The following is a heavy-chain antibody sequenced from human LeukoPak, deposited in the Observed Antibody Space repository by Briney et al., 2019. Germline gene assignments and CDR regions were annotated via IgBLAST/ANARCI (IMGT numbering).Heavy chain of an antibody. D-gene: IGHD3-10*01. Sequence: PSQTLSLTCTLSGGSISSGSYYWSWIRQPPGKRLEWIGYIHYSAGTNNNPSLKSRVTISIDTAKNQFSLKLTSVTAADTAVYYCARVFGSGQRLPEYWGQGTLLTVSS. CDR1: GGSISSGSYY. CDR2: IHYSAGT. J-gene: IGHJ4*02. V-gene: IGHV4-61*01. CDR3: ARVFGSGQRLPEY.